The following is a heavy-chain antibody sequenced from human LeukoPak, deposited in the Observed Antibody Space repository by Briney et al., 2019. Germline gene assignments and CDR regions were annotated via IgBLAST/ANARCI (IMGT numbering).Heavy chain of an antibody. CDR3: AKSNGYGLVDI. J-gene: IGHJ3*02. CDR2: IFYSGST. V-gene: IGHV4-38-2*01. D-gene: IGHD3-10*01. Sequence: GSLRLSCAASGFTFSSYAISGIRQPPGKGVEWIGNIFYSGSTYYIPSLRSPVTISLDTSRNQFSLKLNSVTAADTAVYYCAKSNGYGLVDIWGQGTMVTVSS. CDR1: GFTFSSYA.